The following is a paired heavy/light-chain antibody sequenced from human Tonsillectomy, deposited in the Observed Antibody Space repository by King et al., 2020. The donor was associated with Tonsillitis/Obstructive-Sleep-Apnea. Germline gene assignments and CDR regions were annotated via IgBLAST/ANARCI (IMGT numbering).Heavy chain of an antibody. D-gene: IGHD2-21*02. CDR1: GYTFIDYY. Sequence: QVQLVQSGAEVKKPGASVKVSCKASGYTFIDYYIHWVRQAPGQGLEWMGRINPNAGDTRDAQKFQGRVTLTRDTSISTAYMELSSLRSDDTAVYYCARVQTRFGDWSLDLWGQGTLVSVSS. J-gene: IGHJ5*02. CDR3: ARVQTRFGDWSLDL. CDR2: INPNAGDT. V-gene: IGHV1-2*06.
Light chain of an antibody. CDR1: QSVYTSF. Sequence: EIVLTQFPGTLSLSPGERATLSCRASQSVYTSFLAWYQQKPGQAPRLLIYGTSSRATGIPDRFSGSGSGTDFTLSISRLEPEDFAVYYCQQYGSSPLTFGGGTKVEIK. J-gene: IGKJ4*01. CDR3: QQYGSSPLT. CDR2: GTS. V-gene: IGKV3-20*01.